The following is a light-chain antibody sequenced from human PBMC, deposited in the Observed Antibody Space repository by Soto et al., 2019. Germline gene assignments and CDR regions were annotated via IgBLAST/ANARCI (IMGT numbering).Light chain of an antibody. CDR1: QVIGIY. V-gene: IGKV1-9*01. CDR3: QQFRSFPIT. Sequence: DIQLTQSPSFLSASVGDSVTITWRASQVIGIYLAWYQQKPGKAPKLLISAASTLQTGVPSRFSGSGSGTELTLTISSLQPEDGETYDCQQFRSFPITFGQGTRLEIK. J-gene: IGKJ5*01. CDR2: AAS.